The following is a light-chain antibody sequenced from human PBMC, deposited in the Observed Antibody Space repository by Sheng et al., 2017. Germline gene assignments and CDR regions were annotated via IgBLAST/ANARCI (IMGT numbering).Light chain of an antibody. CDR1: KSVGVD. V-gene: IGKV3-15*01. J-gene: IGKJ1*01. CDR2: EAS. Sequence: ETVLTQSPGTLSVSPGERATLSCRASKSVGVDLAWYQQRPGQAPRLLMYEASTRATGIPARFSGSGSGTEFTLTISSLQPDDFATYYCQQYNSYLWTFGQGTKVEIK. CDR3: QQYNSYLWT.